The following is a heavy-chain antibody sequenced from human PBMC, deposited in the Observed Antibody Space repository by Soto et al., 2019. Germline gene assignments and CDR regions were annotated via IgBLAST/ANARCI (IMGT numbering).Heavy chain of an antibody. D-gene: IGHD6-25*01. Sequence: ASVKVSCKASEYRFSSQTIHWVRQAPGQTLEWMGWIIAGSGNTKYSQNFQGRLIITRDTSASTVYMELSSLRSEDTAVYYCARELYSSVRFDPWGQGTLVTVSS. CDR3: ARELYSSVRFDP. J-gene: IGHJ5*02. CDR2: IIAGSGNT. V-gene: IGHV1-3*01. CDR1: EYRFSSQT.